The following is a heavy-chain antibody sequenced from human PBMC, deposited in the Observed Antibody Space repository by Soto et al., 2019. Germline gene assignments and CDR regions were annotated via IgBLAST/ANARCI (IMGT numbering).Heavy chain of an antibody. J-gene: IGHJ2*01. V-gene: IGHV3-23*01. D-gene: IGHD5-18*01. CDR2: ISGSGGST. CDR1: GFTFSSYA. Sequence: EVQLLESGGGLVQPGGSLRLSCAASGFTFSSYAMSWVRQAPGKGLEWVSAISGSGGSTYYADSVKGRFTISRDNSKNTLYLHMNSLRAEDTAVYYCAKGSRGYSYGRYWYFDLWGRGTLVTVAS. CDR3: AKGSRGYSYGRYWYFDL.